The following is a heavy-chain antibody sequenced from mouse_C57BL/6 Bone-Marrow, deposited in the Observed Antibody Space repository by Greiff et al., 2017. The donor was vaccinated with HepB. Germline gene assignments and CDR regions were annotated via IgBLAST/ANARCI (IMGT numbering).Heavy chain of an antibody. CDR3: GKSHFDY. J-gene: IGHJ2*01. CDR2: IYPNSGGT. CDR1: GYTFTSYW. Sequence: QVQLQQSGAELVKPGASVKLSCTASGYTFTSYWMHWVKQRPGRGLEWIGRIYPNSGGTKYTEKFKSKATMTVDNPSSTAYMQLSGLTSEDTAVYYCGKSHFDYWGKGTTLTVSS. V-gene: IGHV1-72*01.